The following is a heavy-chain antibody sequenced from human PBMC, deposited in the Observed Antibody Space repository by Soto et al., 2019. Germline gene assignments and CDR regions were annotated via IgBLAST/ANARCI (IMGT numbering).Heavy chain of an antibody. CDR3: ARAARLQAHCYYGMDV. V-gene: IGHV1-69*13. CDR1: GGTFSSYA. CDR2: IIPIFGTA. D-gene: IGHD4-4*01. J-gene: IGHJ6*02. Sequence: ASVKVSCKASGGTFSSYAISWVRQAPGQGLEWMGGIIPIFGTANYAQKFQGRVTITADEFTSTAYMELSSLRSEDTAVYYCARAARLQAHCYYGMDVWGQGTTVTVSS.